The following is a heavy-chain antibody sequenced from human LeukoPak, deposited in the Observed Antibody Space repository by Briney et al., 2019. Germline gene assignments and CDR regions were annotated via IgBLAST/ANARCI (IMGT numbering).Heavy chain of an antibody. CDR2: LNGGRT. Sequence: GGSLRLSCVASGFTFSNYAMSWVRQAPGKGLEWIASLNGGRTFFQDSVRGRFTISRDNSKNTLYLQLNSLRGDDTAVYYCVKEVTGYGYFDYWGRGTLVTVSS. CDR1: GFTFSNYA. D-gene: IGHD2-2*03. J-gene: IGHJ4*02. CDR3: VKEVTGYGYFDY. V-gene: IGHV3-23*01.